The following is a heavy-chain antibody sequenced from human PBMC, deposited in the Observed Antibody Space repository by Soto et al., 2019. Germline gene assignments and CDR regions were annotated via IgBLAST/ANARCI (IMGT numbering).Heavy chain of an antibody. D-gene: IGHD2-21*02. CDR2: IHPIFGTA. J-gene: IGHJ3*01. CDR1: GGTFSTSS. CDR3: ASGHEFGGNSDAFAL. Sequence: QVQLVQSGAEVKKPGSSVKVSCKASGGTFSTSSMNWVRQAPEQGPEWMGNIHPIFGTADYAQKFQGRVTITANESTKTVYMELRSLLSADTAVYYWASGHEFGGNSDAFALWGQGTVVTVSS. V-gene: IGHV1-69*15.